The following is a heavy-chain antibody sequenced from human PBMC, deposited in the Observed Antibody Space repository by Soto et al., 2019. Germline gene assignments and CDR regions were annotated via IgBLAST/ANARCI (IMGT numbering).Heavy chain of an antibody. J-gene: IGHJ5*02. CDR3: ARDAQWGDRRGWFDP. D-gene: IGHD2-21*02. Sequence: QVQLVQSGAEVKKPGASVKVSCKASGYTFTSYYMHWVRQAPGQGLEWMGIINPSGGSTSYAQKFQGRVTMTRDTSTSTVYMELSSLRSEDTAVYYCARDAQWGDRRGWFDPWGQGTLVTVSS. V-gene: IGHV1-46*01. CDR1: GYTFTSYY. CDR2: INPSGGST.